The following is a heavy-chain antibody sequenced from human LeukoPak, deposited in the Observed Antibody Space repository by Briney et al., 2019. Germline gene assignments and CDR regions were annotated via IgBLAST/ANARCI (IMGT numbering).Heavy chain of an antibody. CDR3: ARDHHIVVVTVGGLFDY. CDR2: IYYSGST. V-gene: IGHV4-30-4*07. D-gene: IGHD2-21*02. Sequence: SETLSLTCAVSGGSISSGGYSWSWIRQPPGKGLEWIGYIYYSGSTYYNPSLKSRVTISVDTSKNQFSLKLSSVTAADTAVYYCARDHHIVVVTVGGLFDYWGQGTLVTVSS. CDR1: GGSISSGGYS. J-gene: IGHJ4*02.